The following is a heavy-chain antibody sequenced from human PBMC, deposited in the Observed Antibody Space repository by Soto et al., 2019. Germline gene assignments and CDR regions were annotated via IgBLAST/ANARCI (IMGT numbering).Heavy chain of an antibody. V-gene: IGHV4-4*07. CDR3: ARGWDGGSTTLDTGMDV. Sequence: SETLSLTCTVSYGSISSHYWSWIRQPAGSGLEWIGRIYFSGSTNYNPSLKGRITMAVDTSKDQFSLNLTSVTAADTAVYYCARGWDGGSTTLDTGMDVWGQGTTVTVSS. D-gene: IGHD3-3*01. J-gene: IGHJ6*02. CDR2: IYFSGST. CDR1: YGSISSHY.